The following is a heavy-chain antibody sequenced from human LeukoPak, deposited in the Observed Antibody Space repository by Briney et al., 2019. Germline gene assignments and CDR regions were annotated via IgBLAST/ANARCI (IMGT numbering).Heavy chain of an antibody. CDR3: ARTGYYAQYFDY. CDR1: GGSFSGYY. Sequence: SETLSLTCAVSGGSFSGYYWSWIRQSPGKGLEWIGEINHSGSTNYNPSLKSRVTISVDTPKNQFSLKLSSVTAADTAVYYCARTGYYAQYFDYWGQGTLVTVSS. V-gene: IGHV4-34*01. CDR2: INHSGST. D-gene: IGHD3-9*01. J-gene: IGHJ4*02.